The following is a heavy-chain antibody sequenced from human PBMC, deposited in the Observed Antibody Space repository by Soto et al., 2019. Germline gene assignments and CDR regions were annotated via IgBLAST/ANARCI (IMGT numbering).Heavy chain of an antibody. CDR2: IYYSGST. CDR1: GGSISSSSYY. D-gene: IGHD6-19*01. J-gene: IGHJ3*02. V-gene: IGHV4-39*01. CDR3: ARLAALAVAGRDTRYAFDI. Sequence: QLQLQESGPGLVKPSETLSLTCTVSGGSISSSSYYWGWIRQPPGNGLEWIGSIYYSGSTYYNPSLKSRVTISVDTSKNQFSLKLSSVTAADTAVYYCARLAALAVAGRDTRYAFDIWGQGTMVTVSS.